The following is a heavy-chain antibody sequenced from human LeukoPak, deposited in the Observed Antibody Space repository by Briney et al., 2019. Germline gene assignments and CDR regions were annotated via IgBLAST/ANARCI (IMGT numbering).Heavy chain of an antibody. CDR3: ARTDYSDYCHRY. V-gene: IGHV4-59*01. CDR1: GGSISSYY. D-gene: IGHD4-11*01. CDR2: IYYSGST. J-gene: IGHJ4*02. Sequence: SETLSLTCTVSGGSISSYYWSWIRQPPGKGLEWIGYIYYSGSTNYNPSLKSRVTISVDTSKNQFSLKLSSVTAADTAVYYCARTDYSDYCHRYWGQGTLVTVSS.